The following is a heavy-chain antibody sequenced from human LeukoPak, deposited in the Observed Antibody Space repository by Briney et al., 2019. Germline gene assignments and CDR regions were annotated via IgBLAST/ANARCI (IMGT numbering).Heavy chain of an antibody. J-gene: IGHJ4*02. Sequence: GGSLRLSCAASGFTFSTYGMHWVRQAPGKGLEWVAVISYDGSNQYYADSVKGRFTISRDNSKNTLYLQMNSLRAEDTAVYYCAKVRYSNSWPTIDYWGQGILVTVSS. CDR1: GFTFSTYG. CDR2: ISYDGSNQ. CDR3: AKVRYSNSWPTIDY. V-gene: IGHV3-30*18. D-gene: IGHD6-13*01.